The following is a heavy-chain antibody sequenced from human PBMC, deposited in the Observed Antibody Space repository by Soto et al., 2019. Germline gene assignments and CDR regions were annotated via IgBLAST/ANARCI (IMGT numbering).Heavy chain of an antibody. Sequence: GASVKVSCKASGYTLTSYGISWVRQAPGQGLEWMGWISAYNGNTNYAQKLQGRVTMTTDTSTSTAYMELRSLRSDDTAVYYCARDPVYCSSTSCYHYYGMDVWGQGTTVTVSS. CDR3: ARDPVYCSSTSCYHYYGMDV. D-gene: IGHD2-2*01. V-gene: IGHV1-18*01. CDR1: GYTLTSYG. CDR2: ISAYNGNT. J-gene: IGHJ6*02.